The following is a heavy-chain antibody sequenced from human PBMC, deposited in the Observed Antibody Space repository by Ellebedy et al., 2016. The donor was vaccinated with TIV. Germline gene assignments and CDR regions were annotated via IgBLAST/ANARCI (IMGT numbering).Heavy chain of an antibody. CDR2: TSGGGATT. D-gene: IGHD3-10*01. CDR3: AKDLGFYGSGSHY. J-gene: IGHJ4*02. Sequence: GESLKISCAASGFTFSNYAMSWVRQAPGKGLEWVSGTSGGGATTYYADSVKGRFTISRDNSKNTLYLQMNSLRAEDTAVYYCAKDLGFYGSGSHYWGQGTLVTVSS. V-gene: IGHV3-23*01. CDR1: GFTFSNYA.